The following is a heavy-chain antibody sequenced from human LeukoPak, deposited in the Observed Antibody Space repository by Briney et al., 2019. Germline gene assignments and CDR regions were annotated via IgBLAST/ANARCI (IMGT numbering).Heavy chain of an antibody. CDR2: IWYDGSNK. V-gene: IGHV3-33*01. CDR3: ARDTLRLYGMDV. D-gene: IGHD6-19*01. J-gene: IGHJ6*02. CDR1: GFTFSSYG. Sequence: GGSLRLSCAASGFTFSSYGMHWVRQAPGKGLEWVAVIWYDGSNKYYADSVKGRFTISRDNSKNTLYLQMNSLRAEDTAVYYCARDTLRLYGMDVWGQGTTVTVSS.